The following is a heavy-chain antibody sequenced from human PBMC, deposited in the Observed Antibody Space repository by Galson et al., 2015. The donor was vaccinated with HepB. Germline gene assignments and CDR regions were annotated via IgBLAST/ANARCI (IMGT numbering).Heavy chain of an antibody. D-gene: IGHD6-19*01. CDR2: IYYSGST. CDR1: GGSISSSSYY. J-gene: IGHJ5*02. V-gene: IGHV4-39*01. CDR3: ARIHSSGWKAKGKTVWFDP. Sequence: TLSLTCTVSGGSISSSSYYWGWIRQPPGKGLEWIGSIYYSGSTYYNPSLKSRVTISVDTSKNQFSLKLSSVTAADTAVYYCARIHSSGWKAKGKTVWFDPWGQGTLVTVSS.